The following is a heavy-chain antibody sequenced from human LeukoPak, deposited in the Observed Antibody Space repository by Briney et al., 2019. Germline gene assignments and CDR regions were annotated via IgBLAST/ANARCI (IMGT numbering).Heavy chain of an antibody. CDR2: IYHTGST. CDR1: GGSISNYY. D-gene: IGHD6-19*01. Sequence: SETLSLTCAVSGGSISNYYWSWIRQPPGKGLEWIGEIYHTGSTNYDPPLKSRVTIPVDKSKNQFSLNLISLTAADTAIYYCASRPQWPVWGQGILVTVSS. CDR3: ASRPQWPV. V-gene: IGHV4-59*12. J-gene: IGHJ4*02.